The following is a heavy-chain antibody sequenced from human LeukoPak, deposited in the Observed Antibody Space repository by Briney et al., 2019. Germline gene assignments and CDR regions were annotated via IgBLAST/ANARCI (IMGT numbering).Heavy chain of an antibody. CDR2: ISGSGGST. J-gene: IGHJ6*03. D-gene: IGHD6-13*01. Sequence: GGSLRLSCAASGFTFSSYAMGWVRQAPGKGLEWVSAISGSGGSTYYADSVKGRFTISRDNSKNTLYLQMNSLRAEDTAVYYCAKGPRGAAGYYYYYMDVWGKGTTVTVSS. CDR3: AKGPRGAAGYYYYYMDV. CDR1: GFTFSSYA. V-gene: IGHV3-23*01.